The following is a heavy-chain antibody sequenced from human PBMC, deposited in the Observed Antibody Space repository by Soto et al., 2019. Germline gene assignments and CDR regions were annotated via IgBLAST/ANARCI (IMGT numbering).Heavy chain of an antibody. Sequence: SQTLSLTCTVSGGSISSSSYYWGWIRQPPGKGLEWIGSIYYSGSTYYNPSLKSRVTISVDTSKNQFSLKLSSVTAADTAVYYCVGIQYCSGGSCYYNWFDPWGQGTLVTVSS. CDR1: GGSISSSSYY. J-gene: IGHJ5*02. D-gene: IGHD2-15*01. CDR3: VGIQYCSGGSCYYNWFDP. V-gene: IGHV4-39*01. CDR2: IYYSGST.